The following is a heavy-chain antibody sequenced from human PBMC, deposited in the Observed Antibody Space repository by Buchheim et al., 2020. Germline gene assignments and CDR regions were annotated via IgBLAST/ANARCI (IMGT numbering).Heavy chain of an antibody. CDR1: GFTFSSHA. Sequence: EVQLLESGGGLVQPGGSLRLSCAASGFTFSSHAMTWVRQAPGKGLEWVSSIVGSDDSTYYADSVKGRFTISRDNSKSTLFLQMNSLRVEDTAVYYCARQMTTVTTFDYWGQGTL. D-gene: IGHD4-17*01. J-gene: IGHJ4*02. CDR3: ARQMTTVTTFDY. V-gene: IGHV3-23*01. CDR2: IVGSDDST.